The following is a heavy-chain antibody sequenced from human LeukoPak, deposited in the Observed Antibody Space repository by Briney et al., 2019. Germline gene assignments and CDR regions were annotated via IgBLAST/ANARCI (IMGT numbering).Heavy chain of an antibody. D-gene: IGHD1-7*01. CDR1: GGSISSYY. J-gene: IGHJ4*02. V-gene: IGHV4-34*01. CDR2: INHSGST. CDR3: ARGYNWNYDFDY. Sequence: PSETLSLTCTVSGGSISSYYWSWIRQPPGKGLEWIGEINHSGSTNYNPSLKSRVTISVDTSKNQFSLKLSSVTAADTAVYYCARGYNWNYDFDYWGQGTLVTVSS.